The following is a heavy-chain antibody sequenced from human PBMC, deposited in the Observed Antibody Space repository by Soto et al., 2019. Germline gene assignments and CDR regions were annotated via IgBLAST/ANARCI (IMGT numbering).Heavy chain of an antibody. CDR1: GGSISSYY. J-gene: IGHJ5*02. Sequence: PSETLSLTCTVSGGSISSYYWSWIRQPPGKGLEWIGYIYYSGSTNYNPSLKSRVTISVDTSKNQFSLKLSSVTAADTAVYYCARDVRVLRYFDRFDPWGQGTLVTSPQ. V-gene: IGHV4-59*01. CDR2: IYYSGST. D-gene: IGHD3-9*01. CDR3: ARDVRVLRYFDRFDP.